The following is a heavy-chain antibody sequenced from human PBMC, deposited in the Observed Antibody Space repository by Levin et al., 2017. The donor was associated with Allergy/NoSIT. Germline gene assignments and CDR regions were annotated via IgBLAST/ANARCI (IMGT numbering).Heavy chain of an antibody. CDR2: ISSDGSDT. Sequence: GGSLRLSCVASGFTFSSSWMHWVRQVPGKGLVWVSLISSDGSDTRYADSVKGRFTISRDNAKNTVYLQMNSLRAEDAAVYYCARRTGTAATSYYFDYWGQGTLVTVSS. D-gene: IGHD6-25*01. CDR3: ARRTGTAATSYYFDY. CDR1: GFTFSSSW. V-gene: IGHV3-74*01. J-gene: IGHJ4*02.